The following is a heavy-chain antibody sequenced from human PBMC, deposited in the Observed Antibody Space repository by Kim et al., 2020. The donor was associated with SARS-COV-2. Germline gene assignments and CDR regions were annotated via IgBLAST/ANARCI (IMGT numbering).Heavy chain of an antibody. J-gene: IGHJ3*02. D-gene: IGHD1-26*01. V-gene: IGHV4-39*01. CDR3: ARRGGSYRPDAFDI. Sequence: NPSLKVRVTISVDTSKNQLSLKLSSVTAADTAVYYCARRGGSYRPDAFDIWGQGTMVTVSS.